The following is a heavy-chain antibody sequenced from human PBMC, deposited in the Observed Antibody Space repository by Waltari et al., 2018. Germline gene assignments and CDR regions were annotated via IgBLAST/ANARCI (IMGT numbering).Heavy chain of an antibody. Sequence: EVHLVQSGGGLVQPGGSLRLSCAASGFTFNIYAMGWVRQAPGKGLEWVAVISSGGDTEYADFVKGRFTISRDKSENTLSLQMNSLRDEDTAVYYCAKGPYYGDPAAHWGQGTLVTVSS. CDR1: GFTFNIYA. CDR3: AKGPYYGDPAAH. D-gene: IGHD4-17*01. V-gene: IGHV3-23*04. CDR2: ISSGGDT. J-gene: IGHJ4*02.